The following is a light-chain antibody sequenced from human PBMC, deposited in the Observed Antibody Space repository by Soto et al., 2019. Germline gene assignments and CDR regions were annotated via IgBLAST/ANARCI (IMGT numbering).Light chain of an antibody. Sequence: QAVVTQPPSVSGAPGQRVTISCTGSSSNIGAGYDVHWYQQLPGTAPKLLIYGNSNRPSGVPDRFSGSKSGTSASLAITGLQADDEADYYCQSYDSSLSGVVFGVGTKLTVL. CDR2: GNS. J-gene: IGLJ2*01. V-gene: IGLV1-40*01. CDR1: SSNIGAGYD. CDR3: QSYDSSLSGVV.